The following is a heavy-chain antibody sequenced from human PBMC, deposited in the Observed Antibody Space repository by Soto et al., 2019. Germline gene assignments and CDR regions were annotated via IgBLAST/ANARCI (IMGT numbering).Heavy chain of an antibody. CDR2: IGTRSTYT. J-gene: IGHJ4*02. V-gene: IGHV3-11*05. CDR1: GFTFSDYY. Sequence: QVQLVESGGGLVKPGGSLRLSCAASGFTFSDYYMSWIRQTPGKGLEWVSYIGTRSTYTDYADSVKGRFTISRDNAQRALYLQMDSLRADDTAVYYCARNPFDYWGQGTLVTVSS. CDR3: ARNPFDY.